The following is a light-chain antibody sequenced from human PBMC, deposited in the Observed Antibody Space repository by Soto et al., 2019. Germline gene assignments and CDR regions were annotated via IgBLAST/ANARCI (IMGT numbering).Light chain of an antibody. V-gene: IGKV3-20*01. CDR2: GAS. J-gene: IGKJ4*01. Sequence: EIVLTQSPGTLSLSPGERATLSCRASQSVSSSYLAWYQQKPGQAPRLLIYGASSRATGIPDRFSGSGSGTEFALTISSLQPDDFATYYCQQYDSYPLTFGGGTKVDIK. CDR3: QQYDSYPLT. CDR1: QSVSSSY.